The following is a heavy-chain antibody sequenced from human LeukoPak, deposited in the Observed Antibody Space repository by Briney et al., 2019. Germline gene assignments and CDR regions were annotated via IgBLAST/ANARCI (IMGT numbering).Heavy chain of an antibody. V-gene: IGHV1-69*06. CDR2: SIPIFGTA. D-gene: IGHD3-10*01. CDR1: GGTFSSYA. CDR3: ARATTMVRGVIITAYYFDY. J-gene: IGHJ4*02. Sequence: SVTVSCKASGGTFSSYAISWVRQAPGQGLEWMGGSIPIFGTANYAQKFQGRVTINADKSTSTAYMELSSLRSEDTAVYYCARATTMVRGVIITAYYFDYWGQGTLVTVSS.